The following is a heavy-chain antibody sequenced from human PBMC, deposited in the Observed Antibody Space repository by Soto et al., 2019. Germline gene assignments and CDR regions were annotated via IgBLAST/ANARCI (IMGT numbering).Heavy chain of an antibody. D-gene: IGHD3-9*01. CDR2: IRSRTDGETT. CDR1: GGTVSSNY. CDR3: ATAHYDDLTGSQTKFAY. J-gene: IGHJ4*02. V-gene: IGHV3-15*01. Sequence: GLSLRLSWAASGGTVSSNYRSWVRPAQGKGLEWVGRIRSRTDGETTDYAAPVEGRFIISRDDSKNTLYMQMNSLKSEDTGVYYCATAHYDDLTGSQTKFAYWGRGILVTVSS.